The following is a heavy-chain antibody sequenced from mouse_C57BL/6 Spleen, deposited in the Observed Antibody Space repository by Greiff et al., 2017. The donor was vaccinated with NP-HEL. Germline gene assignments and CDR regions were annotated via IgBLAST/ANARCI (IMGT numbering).Heavy chain of an antibody. CDR1: GYTFTDYY. CDR2: IYPGSGNT. J-gene: IGHJ1*03. CDR3: ASYDYGGYFDV. D-gene: IGHD2-4*01. V-gene: IGHV1-76*01. Sequence: VQRVESGAELVRPGASVKLSCKASGYTFTDYYINWVKQRPGQGLEWIARIYPGSGNTYYNEKFKGKATLTAEKSSSTAYMQLSSLTSEDSAVYFCASYDYGGYFDVWGTGTTVTVSS.